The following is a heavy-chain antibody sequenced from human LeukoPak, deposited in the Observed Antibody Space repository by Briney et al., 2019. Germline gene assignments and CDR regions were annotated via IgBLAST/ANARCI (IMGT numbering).Heavy chain of an antibody. V-gene: IGHV1-18*01. Sequence: ASVKVSCKASGYTFTSYGISWVRQAPGQGLEWMGWISAYNGNTNYAQKLQGRVTMTTDTSTSTAYMELRSLRSDDTAVYYCASTSSSWYYFDYWGRGTLVTVSS. CDR3: ASTSSSWYYFDY. D-gene: IGHD6-13*01. CDR1: GYTFTSYG. CDR2: ISAYNGNT. J-gene: IGHJ4*02.